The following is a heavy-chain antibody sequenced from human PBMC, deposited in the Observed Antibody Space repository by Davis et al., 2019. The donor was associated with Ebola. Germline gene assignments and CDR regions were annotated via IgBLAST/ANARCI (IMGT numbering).Heavy chain of an antibody. Sequence: MPSETLSLTCTVSGGSISSGDYYWSWIRQPPGKGLEWIGYIYYSGSTYYNPSLKSRVTISVGTSKNQFSLKLSSVTASDTAVYYCARDKIEAITMIGMGAFDIWSQGTMVTVSS. J-gene: IGHJ3*02. CDR3: ARDKIEAITMIGMGAFDI. CDR2: IYYSGST. D-gene: IGHD3-22*01. V-gene: IGHV4-30-4*01. CDR1: GGSISSGDYY.